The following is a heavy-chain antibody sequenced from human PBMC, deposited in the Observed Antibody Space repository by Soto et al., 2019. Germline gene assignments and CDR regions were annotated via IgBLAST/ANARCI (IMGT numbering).Heavy chain of an antibody. D-gene: IGHD3-3*01. J-gene: IGHJ6*02. CDR3: AICLRFWSGSYSYYYYYGMDV. V-gene: IGHV4-34*01. Sequence: PEETLSLTCAVYGGSFSGYYWSWIRQPPGKGLERIGEVKHSGSTNYNPSLKSRVTISVDTSKNSFSLKLSFVTAADTAVYYCAICLRFWSGSYSYYYYYGMDVWGQGTTVTVSS. CDR2: VKHSGST. CDR1: GGSFSGYY.